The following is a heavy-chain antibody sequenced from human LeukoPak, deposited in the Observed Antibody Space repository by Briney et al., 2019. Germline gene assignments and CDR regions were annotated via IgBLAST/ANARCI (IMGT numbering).Heavy chain of an antibody. V-gene: IGHV4-39*01. CDR2: IYYSGST. D-gene: IGHD2-2*02. CDR1: GGSISSSSYY. Sequence: SQTLSLTCTVSGGSISSSSYYWGWIRQPPGKGLEWIGSIYYSGSTYYNPSLKSRVTISVDTSKNQFSLKLSSVTAADTAVYYCARRRAVYCSSTSCYMGTGFDYWGQGTLVTVSS. CDR3: ARRRAVYCSSTSCYMGTGFDY. J-gene: IGHJ4*02.